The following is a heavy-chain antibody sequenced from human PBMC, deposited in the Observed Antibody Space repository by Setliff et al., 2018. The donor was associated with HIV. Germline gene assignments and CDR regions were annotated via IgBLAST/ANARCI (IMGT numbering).Heavy chain of an antibody. J-gene: IGHJ4*02. Sequence: GESLKISCAASGFTFSDFGMHWVRQAPGKGLEWVALTWFDESHKFYSDSVQGRFIISRDNSKNTLYLQMNSLRPEDTAVYYCAKEKVKMRGNYDSSTYYALADSWGQGTLVTVSS. CDR3: AKEKVKMRGNYDSSTYYALADS. V-gene: IGHV3-30*02. D-gene: IGHD3-22*01. CDR1: GFTFSDFG. CDR2: TWFDESHK.